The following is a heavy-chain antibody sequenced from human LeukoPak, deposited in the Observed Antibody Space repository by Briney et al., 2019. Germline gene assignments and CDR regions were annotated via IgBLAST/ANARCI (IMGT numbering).Heavy chain of an antibody. D-gene: IGHD4-11*01. CDR2: IYYSGGT. CDR1: GGSISSGGYY. Sequence: SETLSLTCTVSGGSISSGGYYWSWIRQHPGKGLEWIGYIYYSGGTYYNPSLKSRVTISVDTSKNQFSLKLSSVTAADTAVYYCARDRTVTRGYYYYGMDVWGQGTTVTVSS. CDR3: ARDRTVTRGYYYYGMDV. V-gene: IGHV4-31*03. J-gene: IGHJ6*02.